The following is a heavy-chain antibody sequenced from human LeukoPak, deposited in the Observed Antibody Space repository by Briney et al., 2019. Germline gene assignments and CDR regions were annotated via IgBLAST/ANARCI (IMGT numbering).Heavy chain of an antibody. CDR1: GFIFSSHG. D-gene: IGHD4-17*01. Sequence: GGSLRLSCAASGFIFSSHGMNWVRQAPGKGLEWVSYISSSSSTIYYADSVKGRFTISRDNAKNSLYLQMNSLRAEDTAVYYCARDLLDYGGAFDIWGQGTMVTVSS. CDR2: ISSSSSTI. V-gene: IGHV3-48*01. J-gene: IGHJ3*02. CDR3: ARDLLDYGGAFDI.